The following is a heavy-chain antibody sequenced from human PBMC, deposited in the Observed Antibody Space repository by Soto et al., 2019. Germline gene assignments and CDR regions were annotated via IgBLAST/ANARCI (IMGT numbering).Heavy chain of an antibody. D-gene: IGHD6-19*01. J-gene: IGHJ5*02. CDR1: GASISNYF. CDR3: AREAGPDRWFDP. Sequence: SETLSLTCAVSGASISNYFWTWIRQPAGKGLDWIGRISTSGTTNYNPSLKSRVTMSVDASKNHFSLNLSSVTAADTAVYYCAREAGPDRWFDPWGQGTLVTVSS. CDR2: ISTSGTT. V-gene: IGHV4-4*07.